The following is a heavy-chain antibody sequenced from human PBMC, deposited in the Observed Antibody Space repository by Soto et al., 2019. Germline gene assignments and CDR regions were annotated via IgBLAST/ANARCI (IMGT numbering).Heavy chain of an antibody. V-gene: IGHV3-64*01. D-gene: IGHD2-21*02. CDR2: ISSLGDST. J-gene: IGHJ2*01. Sequence: EVQLVESGGGLVQPGGSLRLSCAASGFMFNSYAMHWVRQAPGKGLEYVSAISSLGDSTFYATSVKDRFTISRDNSKNTLYLQMGSLRAEDMAVYYCARRTAGWYFDLWGRGTLVTVSS. CDR1: GFMFNSYA. CDR3: ARRTAGWYFDL.